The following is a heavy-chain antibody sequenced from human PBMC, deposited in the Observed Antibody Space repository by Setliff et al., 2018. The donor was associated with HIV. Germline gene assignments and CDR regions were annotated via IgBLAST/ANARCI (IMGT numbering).Heavy chain of an antibody. Sequence: ASVKVSCKASGYTFTDYYVHWVRQAPGQGLEWMGVIYPSGGNANYAQKFQGRVTLTTDTSTSTVFLELRSLRSDDTAMYYCARGGGTHSLPYFFDFWGQGTLVTVSS. CDR3: ARGGGTHSLPYFFDF. CDR2: IYPSGGNA. J-gene: IGHJ4*02. CDR1: GYTFTDYY. V-gene: IGHV1-46*01.